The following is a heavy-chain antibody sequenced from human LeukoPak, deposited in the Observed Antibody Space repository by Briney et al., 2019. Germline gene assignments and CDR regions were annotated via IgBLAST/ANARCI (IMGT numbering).Heavy chain of an antibody. Sequence: PGGSLRLSCSAAGFTFSSYGLHWVRQAPGKGLEWVAFIRYDGSNKYYADSVKGRFTISRDNSKNTLYVQMYSLRTEDTAVYYCAKNSLSSSWYVVDYWGQGTLVTVSS. CDR3: AKNSLSSSWYVVDY. D-gene: IGHD6-13*01. J-gene: IGHJ4*02. CDR1: GFTFSSYG. V-gene: IGHV3-30*02. CDR2: IRYDGSNK.